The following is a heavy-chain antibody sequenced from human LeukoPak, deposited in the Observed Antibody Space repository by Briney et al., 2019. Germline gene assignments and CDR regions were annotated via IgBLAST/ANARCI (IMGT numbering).Heavy chain of an antibody. CDR3: ARGSAYYDRSGYYYANDY. J-gene: IGHJ4*02. CDR1: GGSISSYY. D-gene: IGHD3-22*01. V-gene: IGHV4-59*01. CDR2: IYYSGGT. Sequence: PSETLSLTCTVSGGSISSYYWSWIRQPPGKGLEWIGYIYYSGGTNYNPSLKSRVTISVDTSKNQFSLKLSSVTAADTAVYYCARGSAYYDRSGYYYANDYWGQGTLVTVSS.